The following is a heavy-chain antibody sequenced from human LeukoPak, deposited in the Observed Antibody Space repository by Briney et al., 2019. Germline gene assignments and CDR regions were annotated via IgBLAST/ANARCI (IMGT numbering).Heavy chain of an antibody. V-gene: IGHV1-18*01. J-gene: IGHJ4*02. Sequence: ASVKVSCKASGYTFTSYGISWVRQAPGQGLEWMGWISAYNGNTNYAQKLQGRVTMTTDTSTSTAYMELRSLRSDDTAVYYCARTCSSTGCYGDDYWGQGTLVTVSS. D-gene: IGHD2-2*01. CDR1: GYTFTSYG. CDR2: ISAYNGNT. CDR3: ARTCSSTGCYGDDY.